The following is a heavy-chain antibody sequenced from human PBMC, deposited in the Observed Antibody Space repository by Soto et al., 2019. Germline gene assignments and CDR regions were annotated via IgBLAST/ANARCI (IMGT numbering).Heavy chain of an antibody. CDR2: ISSSSSYI. CDR1: GFTFSSYS. J-gene: IGHJ4*02. D-gene: IGHD1-1*01. Sequence: NPGGSLRLSCAASGFTFSSYSMNWVRQAPGKGLEWVSSISSSSSYIYYADSVKGRFTISRGNAKNSLYLQMNSLRAEDTAVYYCARDFGTGTVSFDYWGQGALVTVSS. V-gene: IGHV3-21*01. CDR3: ARDFGTGTVSFDY.